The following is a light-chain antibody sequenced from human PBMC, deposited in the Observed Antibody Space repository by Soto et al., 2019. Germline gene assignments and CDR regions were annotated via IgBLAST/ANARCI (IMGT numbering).Light chain of an antibody. CDR2: GAS. CDR3: QQYGNSPKT. V-gene: IGKV3-20*01. J-gene: IGKJ1*01. Sequence: EIVLTQSPGTLSLSPGQRATLSCRASQSVRGNNVAWYQQKPGQAPRLRIFGASSRATGIPDRFSGRGSGTDFTLTITRLAREDFAVYYCQQYGNSPKTFGQGTKVDIK. CDR1: QSVRGNN.